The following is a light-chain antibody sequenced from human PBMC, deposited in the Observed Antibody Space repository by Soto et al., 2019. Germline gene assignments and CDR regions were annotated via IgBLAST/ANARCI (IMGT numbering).Light chain of an antibody. V-gene: IGKV3-20*01. CDR3: QQYGGSPYT. CDR2: GAS. CDR1: QSGRSNY. Sequence: EIVLTQSPGTLALSPGAIATLSCRASQSGRSNYLAWYQRKPGQAPRLLIYGASTRATGIPDRFSGTGSGTDLTLTISRLEPEDFAVYYCQQYGGSPYTFGQGTKLEIK. J-gene: IGKJ2*01.